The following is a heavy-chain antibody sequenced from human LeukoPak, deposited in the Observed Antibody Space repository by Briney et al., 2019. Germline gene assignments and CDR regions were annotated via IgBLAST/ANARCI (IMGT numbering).Heavy chain of an antibody. Sequence: GSLRLSCAASGFTFDDYGMSWVRQAPGKGLEWVSNINWNGDSTGYADSVKGRFTISRDNGKNSLYLQMNSLRAEDTAVYYCAELGITMIGGVWGKGTTVTISS. J-gene: IGHJ6*04. CDR2: INWNGDST. CDR1: GFTFDDYG. CDR3: AELGITMIGGV. D-gene: IGHD3-10*02. V-gene: IGHV3-20*04.